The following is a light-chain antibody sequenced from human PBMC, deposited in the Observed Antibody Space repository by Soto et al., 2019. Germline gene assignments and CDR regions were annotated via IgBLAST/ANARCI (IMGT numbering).Light chain of an antibody. Sequence: DIVMTQSPLSLPVTPGEPASISCRSSQSLLHSNGYNYLDWYLQKPGQSPQLLIYLGSSRSSGVPDRFSGSGSGTDFTLKISRVEAEDVGVYHCMQVLQPPRPLGQGTKGDIK. J-gene: IGKJ1*01. CDR3: MQVLQPPRP. CDR2: LGS. CDR1: QSLLHSNGYNY. V-gene: IGKV2-28*01.